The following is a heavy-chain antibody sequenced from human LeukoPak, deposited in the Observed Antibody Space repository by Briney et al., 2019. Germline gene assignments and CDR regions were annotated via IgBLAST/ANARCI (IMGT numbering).Heavy chain of an antibody. D-gene: IGHD3-3*01. CDR2: IIPIFGTA. CDR3: ARDTVTIFGVVITLDAFDI. CDR1: GYTFTGYY. Sequence: SVKVSCKASGYTFTGYYMHWVRQAPGQGLEWMGGIIPIFGTANYAQKFQGRVTITADESTSTAYMELSSLRSEDTAVYYCARDTVTIFGVVITLDAFDIWGQGTMVTVSS. J-gene: IGHJ3*02. V-gene: IGHV1-69*13.